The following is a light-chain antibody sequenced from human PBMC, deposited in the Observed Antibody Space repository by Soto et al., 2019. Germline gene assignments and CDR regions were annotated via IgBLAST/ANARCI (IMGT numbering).Light chain of an antibody. V-gene: IGKV3-20*01. CDR1: QSISSNY. CDR3: QQYGSSGYT. Sequence: IVLTQSPGTLSLSPGERATLSCRVSQSISSNYIAWYQQKPGQAPRLLIYGASSRATGVPDRFSGSGSGTDFTLTISRLEPEDFAVYYCQQYGSSGYTFGQGTKLEIK. J-gene: IGKJ2*01. CDR2: GAS.